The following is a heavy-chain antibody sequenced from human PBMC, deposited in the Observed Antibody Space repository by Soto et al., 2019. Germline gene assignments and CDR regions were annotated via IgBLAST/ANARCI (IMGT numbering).Heavy chain of an antibody. D-gene: IGHD2-8*02. CDR3: ANIRNVVYAHNAY. Sequence: GGSLRLSCAASGFPFGENAMSWVRQAPGKGLEWVSGISDSGATTYYADSVRGRFTISRDNSKNTLYLQMNSLRAEDTAVYYCANIRNVVYAHNAYWGQGTLVTVS. CDR1: GFPFGENA. V-gene: IGHV3-23*01. J-gene: IGHJ4*02. CDR2: ISDSGATT.